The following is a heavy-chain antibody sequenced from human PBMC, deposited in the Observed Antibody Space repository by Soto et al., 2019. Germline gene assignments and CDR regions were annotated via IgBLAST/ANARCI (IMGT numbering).Heavy chain of an antibody. CDR1: GFSLSTSGVG. J-gene: IGHJ5*02. CDR2: IYWDDDN. Sequence: QITLKESGPTLVKPTQTLTLTCTFSGFSLSTSGVGVGWIRQPPGKALEWLALIYWDDDNRYSPSLKSRLTITKDHSKNQVVLTMTNMDPVDTATYYCAHIASYYQFDWFDPWGQGTLVTVSS. D-gene: IGHD3-10*01. CDR3: AHIASYYQFDWFDP. V-gene: IGHV2-5*02.